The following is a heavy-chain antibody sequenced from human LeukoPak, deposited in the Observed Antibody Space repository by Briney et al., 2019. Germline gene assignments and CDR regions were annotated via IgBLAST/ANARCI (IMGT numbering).Heavy chain of an antibody. CDR3: ARVRYGSGSTNFDY. CDR1: GFTFSSYE. D-gene: IGHD3-10*01. J-gene: IGHJ4*02. CDR2: ISSSGSTI. V-gene: IGHV3-48*03. Sequence: GGSLRLSCAASGFTFSSYEMNWVRQAPGKGLEWVSYISSSGSTIYYADSVKGRFTISRDNAKNSLYLQMNSQRAEDTAVYYCARVRYGSGSTNFDYWGQGTLVTVSS.